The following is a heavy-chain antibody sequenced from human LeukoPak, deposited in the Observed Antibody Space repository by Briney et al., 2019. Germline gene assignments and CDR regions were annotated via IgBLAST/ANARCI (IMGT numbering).Heavy chain of an antibody. CDR2: IYYSDST. J-gene: IGHJ4*02. CDR3: ARGWPHDYDILTGPRDYFDY. D-gene: IGHD3-9*01. Sequence: PSETLSLTCAVSGGSVSSSSYYWSCLRQPPGEGRELIGYIYYSDSTNSNPSLRSRVTISVDTAKNQFSLMLNSVTAADTAVYYCARGWPHDYDILTGPRDYFDYWGQGTLVTVSS. CDR1: GGSVSSSSYY. V-gene: IGHV4-61*01.